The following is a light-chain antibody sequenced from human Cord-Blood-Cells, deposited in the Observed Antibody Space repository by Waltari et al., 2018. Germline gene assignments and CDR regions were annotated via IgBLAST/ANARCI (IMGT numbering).Light chain of an antibody. Sequence: DIQMTQSPSSLSVSVGDRVTITCQASQDISNYLNWYQQKPGKAPKLLIYDASNLETGVPSRFSGSGSGTDFTFTISSLQPEDIATYYCQQYDNLPYSFCQGTKLEIK. CDR2: DAS. J-gene: IGKJ2*03. CDR1: QDISNY. V-gene: IGKV1-33*01. CDR3: QQYDNLPYS.